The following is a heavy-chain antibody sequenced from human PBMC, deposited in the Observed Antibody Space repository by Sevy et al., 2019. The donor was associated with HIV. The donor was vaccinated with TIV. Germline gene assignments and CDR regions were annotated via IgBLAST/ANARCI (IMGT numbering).Heavy chain of an antibody. CDR2: IKSKTDGGTI. Sequence: GGSLRLSCAASGFTFSNAWMSWVRQAPGKGLEWVGRIKSKTDGGTIDYAANVKGRFTISRDDSKNTVYLQMNSLKSEDTAVYYCSTDPIIVLLVTDGMDVWGQGTTVTVSS. CDR1: GFTFSNAW. J-gene: IGHJ6*02. D-gene: IGHD2-8*02. V-gene: IGHV3-15*01. CDR3: STDPIIVLLVTDGMDV.